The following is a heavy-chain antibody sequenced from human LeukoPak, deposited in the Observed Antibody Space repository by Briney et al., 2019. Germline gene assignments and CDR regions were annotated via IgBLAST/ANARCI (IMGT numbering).Heavy chain of an antibody. D-gene: IGHD2-15*01. CDR3: ARGCSGGSCFGDFDY. CDR2: ISSRSSTI. CDR1: GFTFSSYG. V-gene: IGHV3-48*02. Sequence: GGSLRLSCVASGFTFSSYGMNWVRQAPGKGLEWISYISSRSSTIYYADSVKGRFTISRDNAKDSLYLQMNSLRDEDTAVYYCARGCSGGSCFGDFDYWGQGTLGTVSS. J-gene: IGHJ4*02.